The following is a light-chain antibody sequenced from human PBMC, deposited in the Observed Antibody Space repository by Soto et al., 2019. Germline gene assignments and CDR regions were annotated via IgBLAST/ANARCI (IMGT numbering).Light chain of an antibody. CDR2: AAS. Sequence: SQSPSSVSAYVGDRVTLTCRASQGIVNALTWYQQKPGEAPKVLIFAASSLRAGVPSRFSGSGSGTDFSLTINNLQPEDFATYYCLQYSNYPRTFGQATK. CDR1: QGIVNA. V-gene: IGKV1-6*01. J-gene: IGKJ1*01. CDR3: LQYSNYPRT.